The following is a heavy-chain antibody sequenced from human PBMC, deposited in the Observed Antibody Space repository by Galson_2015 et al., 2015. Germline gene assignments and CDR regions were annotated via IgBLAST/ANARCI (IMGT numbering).Heavy chain of an antibody. Sequence: SLRLSCAASGFTFSSYGMHWVRQAPGKGLEWVAVIWYDGSNKYYADSVKGRFTISRDNSKNTLYLQMNCLRAEDTAVYYCARDPPYDSSGYYLYYFDYWGQGTLVTVSS. CDR1: GFTFSSYG. J-gene: IGHJ4*02. CDR2: IWYDGSNK. CDR3: ARDPPYDSSGYYLYYFDY. D-gene: IGHD3-22*01. V-gene: IGHV3-33*01.